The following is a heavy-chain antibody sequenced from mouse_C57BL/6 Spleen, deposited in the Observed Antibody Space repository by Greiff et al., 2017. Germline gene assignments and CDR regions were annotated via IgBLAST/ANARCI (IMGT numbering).Heavy chain of an antibody. D-gene: IGHD2-3*01. Sequence: EVKLVESGGGLVKPGGSLKLSCAASGFTFSDYGMHWVRQAPEKGLEWVAYISSGSSTIYYADTVKGRFTISRDNAKNTLFLQMTSLRSEDTAMYYCARDYDGLYAMDYWGQGTSVTVSS. J-gene: IGHJ4*01. V-gene: IGHV5-17*01. CDR3: ARDYDGLYAMDY. CDR1: GFTFSDYG. CDR2: ISSGSSTI.